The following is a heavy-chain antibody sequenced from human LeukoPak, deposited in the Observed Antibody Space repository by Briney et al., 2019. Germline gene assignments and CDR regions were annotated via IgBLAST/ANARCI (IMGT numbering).Heavy chain of an antibody. CDR3: AREPVRDYFDY. J-gene: IGHJ4*02. CDR2: IYYSGST. Sequence: KPSETLSLTCTVSGGSISSSSYYRGWIRQPPGKGLAWIGSIYYSGSTYYNPSLKSRVTISVDTSKNQFSLKLSSVTAADTAMYYCAREPVRDYFDYWGQGTLVTVSS. V-gene: IGHV4-39*02. CDR1: GGSISSSSYY.